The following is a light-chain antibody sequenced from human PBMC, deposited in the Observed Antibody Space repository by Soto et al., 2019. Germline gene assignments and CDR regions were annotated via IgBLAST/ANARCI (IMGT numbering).Light chain of an antibody. V-gene: IGKV3-15*01. CDR1: QSVSIN. Sequence: EIVMTQSPATLSVSPGIRATLSCRASQSVSINLAWYQQKSGRAPRLLIYGASTRATGIPARFSGSGSGTEFTLTISSLQSEDFAVYYCQQYNNWSPWTFGQGTKVEMK. CDR2: GAS. J-gene: IGKJ1*01. CDR3: QQYNNWSPWT.